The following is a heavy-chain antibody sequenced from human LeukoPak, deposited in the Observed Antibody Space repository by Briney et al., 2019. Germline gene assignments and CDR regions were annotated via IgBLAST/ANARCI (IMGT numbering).Heavy chain of an antibody. CDR3: ARDPHYDSSGSLDY. J-gene: IGHJ4*02. Sequence: GRSLRLSCAASGFTFSSYGMHWVRQAPGKGLEWVAVISYDGSNKYYADSVKGRFTISRDNSKNTLYLQMNSLRAEDTAVYYCARDPHYDSSGSLDYWGQGTLVTVSS. D-gene: IGHD3-22*01. V-gene: IGHV3-30*03. CDR1: GFTFSSYG. CDR2: ISYDGSNK.